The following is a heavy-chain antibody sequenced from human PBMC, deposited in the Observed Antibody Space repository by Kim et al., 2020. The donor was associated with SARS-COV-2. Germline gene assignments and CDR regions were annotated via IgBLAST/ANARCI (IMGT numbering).Heavy chain of an antibody. CDR3: AKALPPYYYDSSKTWYFDL. CDR1: GDSISSYY. V-gene: IGHV4-59*08. D-gene: IGHD3-22*01. Sequence: SETLSLTCTVSGDSISSYYWIWVRQPPGKGLEWIGYIYYSGSTNCNPSLKSRVTMSVDTSKNQVSLKLSSVTAADTALYYCAKALPPYYYDSSKTWYFDLWGRGTLVTVSS. J-gene: IGHJ2*01. CDR2: IYYSGST.